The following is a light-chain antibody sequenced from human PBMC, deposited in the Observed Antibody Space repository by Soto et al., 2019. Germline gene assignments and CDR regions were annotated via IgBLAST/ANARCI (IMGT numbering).Light chain of an antibody. CDR3: QQYGSSQAT. J-gene: IGKJ3*01. CDR1: QSVSNNY. CDR2: GAS. Sequence: EIVLTQSPGTLSLSPGERATLSCRASQSVSNNYLAWYQQKPGQAPRLLIYGASSRATGIPDRFSGSGSGTDFTLTISRLEPEDFVVYYCQQYGSSQATFGPGTKVEIK. V-gene: IGKV3-20*01.